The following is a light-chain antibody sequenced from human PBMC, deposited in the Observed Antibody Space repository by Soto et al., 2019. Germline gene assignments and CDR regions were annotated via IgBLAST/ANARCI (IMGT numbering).Light chain of an antibody. J-gene: IGKJ4*01. V-gene: IGKV1-33*01. CDR1: QDISNY. Sequence: DIKVNLSPCSLFASVGDRVTITCQASQDISNYLNWYQQKPGKAPKLLIYDASNLETGVPSRFSGSGSGTDFTFTISSLQPEDIATYYCQQYDNLLALTFGGGTKVDIK. CDR3: QQYDNLLALT. CDR2: DAS.